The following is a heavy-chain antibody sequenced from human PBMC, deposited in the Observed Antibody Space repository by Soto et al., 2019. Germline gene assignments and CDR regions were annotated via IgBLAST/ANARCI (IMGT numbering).Heavy chain of an antibody. CDR2: IYYSGST. V-gene: IGHV4-31*11. J-gene: IGHJ6*02. CDR3: ARGEVYGRADYGMDV. CDR1: GDSISSGGYY. D-gene: IGHD4-17*01. Sequence: PSETLSLTCAVSGDSISSGGYYWSWIRQHPGKGLEWIGYIYYSGSTYYNPSLKSRVTISVDTSKNQFSLKLSSVTAADTAVYYCARGEVYGRADYGMDVWGQGATVTVSS.